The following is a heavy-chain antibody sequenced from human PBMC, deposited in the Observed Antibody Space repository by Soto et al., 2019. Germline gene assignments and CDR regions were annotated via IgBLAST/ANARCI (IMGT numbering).Heavy chain of an antibody. V-gene: IGHV1-24*01. CDR3: ASGDSSEGDLDI. Sequence: ASVKVSCKVSGYTLTELSMHWVRQAPGKGLEWMGGFDPEDGETIYAQKFQGRVTMTEDTSTDTAYMELSSLRSEDTAVYYCASGDSSEGDLDIWGQGTMVTVSS. D-gene: IGHD3-22*01. CDR1: GYTLTELS. CDR2: FDPEDGET. J-gene: IGHJ3*02.